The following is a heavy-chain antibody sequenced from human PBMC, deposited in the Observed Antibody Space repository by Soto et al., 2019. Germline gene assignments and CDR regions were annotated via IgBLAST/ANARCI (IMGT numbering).Heavy chain of an antibody. Sequence: SVKVSCKASGGTFSSYAISWVRQAPGQGLEWMGGIIPIFGTANYAQKFQGRVTITADKSTSTAYMELSSLRSEDTAVYYCARGGDTAMVYAFDIWGQGTMVTVS. CDR3: ARGGDTAMVYAFDI. V-gene: IGHV1-69*06. CDR1: GGTFSSYA. J-gene: IGHJ3*02. CDR2: IIPIFGTA. D-gene: IGHD5-18*01.